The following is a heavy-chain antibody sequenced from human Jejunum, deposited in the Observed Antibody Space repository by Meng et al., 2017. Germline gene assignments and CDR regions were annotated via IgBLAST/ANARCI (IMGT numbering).Heavy chain of an antibody. V-gene: IGHV4-4*02. CDR2: IDNRGSA. CDR1: VDSISGTKW. Sequence: QVPLQESGPGLGKPSGTLPLPCAVSVDSISGTKWWRWVRRPPGKGLDWIGQIDNRGSASYNPSLKSRVTMSVDKSKNQMSLELTSVTAADTAVYFCATHFGFSFDPWGQGTLVTVSS. D-gene: IGHD3-10*01. CDR3: ATHFGFSFDP. J-gene: IGHJ5*02.